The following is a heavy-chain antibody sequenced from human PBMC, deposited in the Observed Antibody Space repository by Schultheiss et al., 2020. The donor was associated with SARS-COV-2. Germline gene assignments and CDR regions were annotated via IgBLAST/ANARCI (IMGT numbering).Heavy chain of an antibody. J-gene: IGHJ4*02. CDR2: IYYSGST. V-gene: IGHV4-61*01. CDR3: ARLELSLSAFDY. Sequence: GSLRLSCTVSGGSVSSGSYYWSWIRQPPGKGLEWIGYIYYSGSTNYNPSLKSRVTISVDTSKNQFSLKLSSVTAADTAVYYCARLELSLSAFDYWGQGTLVTVSS. D-gene: IGHD3-16*02. CDR1: GGSVSSGSYY.